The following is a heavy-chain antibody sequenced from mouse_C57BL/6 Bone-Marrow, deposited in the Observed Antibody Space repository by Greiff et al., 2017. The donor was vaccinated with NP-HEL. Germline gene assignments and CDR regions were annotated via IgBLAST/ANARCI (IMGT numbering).Heavy chain of an antibody. V-gene: IGHV2-5*01. CDR3: TNYYGAMDY. Sequence: VMLVESGPGLVQPSQSLSITCTVSGFSLTSYGVHWVRQSPGKGLEWLGVIWRGGSTDYNAAFMSRLSITKDNSKSQVFFKMNSLQADDTAIYYCTNYYGAMDYWGQGTSVTVSS. CDR1: GFSLTSYG. D-gene: IGHD1-1*01. J-gene: IGHJ4*01. CDR2: IWRGGST.